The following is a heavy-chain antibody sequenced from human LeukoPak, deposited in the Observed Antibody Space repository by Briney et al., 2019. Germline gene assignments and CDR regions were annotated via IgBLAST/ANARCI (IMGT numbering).Heavy chain of an antibody. CDR3: VRVGRWFGEVEAFDN. CDR2: IRQDGSEQ. CDR1: GFTFTTYW. V-gene: IGHV3-7*04. J-gene: IGHJ4*02. Sequence: GGSLRLSCAASGFTFTTYWMGWVRQAPGKGLEWVAHIRQDGSEQYYVDSVKGRFTISRDNAKTSLHLQMMSLRAEDTAVYYCVRVGRWFGEVEAFDNWGQGTLVTVSS. D-gene: IGHD3-10*01.